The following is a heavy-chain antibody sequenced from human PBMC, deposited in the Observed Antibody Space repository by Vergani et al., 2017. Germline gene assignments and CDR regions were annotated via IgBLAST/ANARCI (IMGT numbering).Heavy chain of an antibody. CDR3: AREMLDIVVVPAAPRAFDI. CDR2: IIPIFGTA. CDR1: GGTFSSYA. V-gene: IGHV1-69*01. J-gene: IGHJ3*02. Sequence: QVQLVQSRAEVKKPGSSVKVSCKASGGTFSSYAISWVRQAPGQGLEWMGGIIPIFGTANYAQTFQGRVTITADESTSTAYMELSSLRSEDTAVYYCAREMLDIVVVPAAPRAFDIWGQGTMVTVSS. D-gene: IGHD2-2*03.